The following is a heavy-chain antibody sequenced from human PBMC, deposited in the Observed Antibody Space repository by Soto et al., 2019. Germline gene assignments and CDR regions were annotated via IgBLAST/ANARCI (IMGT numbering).Heavy chain of an antibody. V-gene: IGHV1-69*02. CDR3: ARVADYYYYGMDV. Sequence: QVQLVQSGAEVRKPGSSVKVSCKASGGTFSSYTISWVRQAPGQGLEWMGRIIPILGIANYAQKFQGRVTITADKSTSTAYMELSSLRSEDTAVYYCARVADYYYYGMDVWGQGTTVTVSS. D-gene: IGHD2-15*01. J-gene: IGHJ6*02. CDR2: IIPILGIA. CDR1: GGTFSSYT.